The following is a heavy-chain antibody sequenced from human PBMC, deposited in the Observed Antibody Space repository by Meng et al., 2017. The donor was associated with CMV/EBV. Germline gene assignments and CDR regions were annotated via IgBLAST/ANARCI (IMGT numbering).Heavy chain of an antibody. D-gene: IGHD6-13*01. V-gene: IGHV3-49*04. CDR2: IRSKAYGGTT. CDR1: GFTFGDYA. CDR3: TSCSCIAAAPWYAFDI. J-gene: IGHJ3*02. Sequence: GESLKISCTASGFTFGDYAMSWVRQAPGKGLEWVGFIRSKAYGGTTEYAASVKGRFTISRDDSKSIAYLQMNSLKTEDTAVYYCTSCSCIAAAPWYAFDIWGQGTMVTVSS.